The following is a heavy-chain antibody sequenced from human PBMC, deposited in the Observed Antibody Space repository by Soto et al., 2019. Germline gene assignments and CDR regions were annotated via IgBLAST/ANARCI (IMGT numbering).Heavy chain of an antibody. CDR1: GFTFSSYA. Sequence: QVQLVESGGGVVQPGRSLRLSCAASGFTFSSYAMHWVRQAPGKGLEWVAVISYDGSNKYYADSVKGRFTISRDNSKNTLYLQMNSLRAEDTAVYYCARGNYYGGNSGYYFDYWGQGTLVTVSS. CDR2: ISYDGSNK. CDR3: ARGNYYGGNSGYYFDY. D-gene: IGHD4-17*01. V-gene: IGHV3-30-3*01. J-gene: IGHJ4*02.